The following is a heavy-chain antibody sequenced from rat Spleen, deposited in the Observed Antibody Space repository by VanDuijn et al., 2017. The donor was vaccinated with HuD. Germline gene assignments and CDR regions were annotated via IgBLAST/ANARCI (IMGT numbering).Heavy chain of an antibody. CDR3: TTDTFYDGTYYPGGFDY. CDR2: ISAGGDNT. Sequence: EVQLVESGGGLVQPGRSKKLSCAASGFTFSNYYMAWVRQAPTKGLEWVAYISAGGDNTYYRDSVKGRFTISRDNAKSTLYLQMDSLRSEDTDTYYCTTDTFYDGTYYPGGFDYWGQGVMVTVSS. V-gene: IGHV5-27*01. CDR1: GFTFSNYY. J-gene: IGHJ2*01. D-gene: IGHD1-12*02.